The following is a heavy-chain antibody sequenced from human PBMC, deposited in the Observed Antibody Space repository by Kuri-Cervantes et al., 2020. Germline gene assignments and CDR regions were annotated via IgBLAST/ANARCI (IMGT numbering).Heavy chain of an antibody. Sequence: GESLKISCAASGFTFSSYAMSWVRQAPGKGLEWVSVFYTGGSTFYADSVKGRFTISRDISKNTLYLHMNNLRAEDTAVYYCARDRPLSYRGQGTLVTVSS. CDR3: ARDRPLSY. CDR2: FYTGGST. V-gene: IGHV3-53*01. J-gene: IGHJ4*02. CDR1: GFTFSSYA. D-gene: IGHD2/OR15-2a*01.